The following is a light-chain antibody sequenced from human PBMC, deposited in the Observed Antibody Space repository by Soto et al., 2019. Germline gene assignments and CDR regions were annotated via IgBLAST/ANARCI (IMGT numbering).Light chain of an antibody. J-gene: IGLJ2*01. CDR1: SSDVGIYKY. Sequence: QSALTQPASVSGSPGQSITISCTGTSSDVGIYKYVSWYQQHPGKAPNLMIYEVTHRPSGVSNRFSGSKSGNTASLTISGLQAEDEADYYCSSYTSSSTVVFGGGTKVTVL. V-gene: IGLV2-14*01. CDR2: EVT. CDR3: SSYTSSSTVV.